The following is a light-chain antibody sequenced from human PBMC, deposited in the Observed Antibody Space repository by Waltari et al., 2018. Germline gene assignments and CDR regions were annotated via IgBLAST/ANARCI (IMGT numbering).Light chain of an antibody. CDR2: EVS. J-gene: IGKJ2*01. Sequence: DIVMTQTPLSLSVTPGQPASISCKSSQSLLHSDGKTYLYWYLQKPGQPPQLLIYEVSNRFSGVPDRFSGSGSGTDFTLTINSLQPEDFATYYCQQSYSTPYTFGQGTKLEIK. V-gene: IGKV2D-29*01. CDR1: QSLLHSDGKTY. CDR3: QQSYSTPYT.